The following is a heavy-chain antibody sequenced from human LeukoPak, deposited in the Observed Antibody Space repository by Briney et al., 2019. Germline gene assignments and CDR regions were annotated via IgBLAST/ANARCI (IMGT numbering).Heavy chain of an antibody. D-gene: IGHD1-26*01. CDR3: ARDGSIVGATTWFDP. CDR1: GFTFSSYA. V-gene: IGHV3-30-3*01. Sequence: PGGSLRLSCAASGFTFSSYAMHWVRQAPGKGLEWVAVISYDGSNKYYADSVKGRFTISRGNSKNTLYLQMNSLRAEDTAVYYCARDGSIVGATTWFDPWGQGTLVTVSS. J-gene: IGHJ5*01. CDR2: ISYDGSNK.